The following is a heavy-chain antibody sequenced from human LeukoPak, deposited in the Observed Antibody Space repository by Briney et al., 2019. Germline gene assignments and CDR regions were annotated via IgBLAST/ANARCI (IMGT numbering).Heavy chain of an antibody. D-gene: IGHD6-6*01. CDR2: ISWDGSIT. V-gene: IGHV3-43*01. CDR1: GFSFDDYT. J-gene: IGHJ4*02. Sequence: PGGSLRLSCAASGFSFDDYTMHWVRQAPGKGLEWVSLISWDGSITDYAGSVKGRFTISRDSSKDSLYLQMNSLRTEDTALYYCGKDIGISSSRTSDYWGQGTLVTVSS. CDR3: GKDIGISSSRTSDY.